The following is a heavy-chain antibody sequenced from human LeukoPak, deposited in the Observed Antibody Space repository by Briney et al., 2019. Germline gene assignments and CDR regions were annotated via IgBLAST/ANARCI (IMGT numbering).Heavy chain of an antibody. J-gene: IGHJ5*02. V-gene: IGHV1-18*01. Sequence: ASVTVSCKASGYTFTSYGISWVRQAPGQGLEWMGWISAYNGNTNYAQKLQGRVTMTTDTSTSTAYMELRSLRSDDTAVYYCARIGVLFGVVIPNCFDPWGQGTLVTVSS. D-gene: IGHD3-3*01. CDR3: ARIGVLFGVVIPNCFDP. CDR2: ISAYNGNT. CDR1: GYTFTSYG.